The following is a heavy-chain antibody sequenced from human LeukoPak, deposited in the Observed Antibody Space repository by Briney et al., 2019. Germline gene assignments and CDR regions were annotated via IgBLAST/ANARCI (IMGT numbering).Heavy chain of an antibody. J-gene: IGHJ3*02. D-gene: IGHD1-26*01. Sequence: SETLSLTCTVSGGPISNLNYYWSWVRQPAGKGLEWIGRIYASGSTNYNPSLKSRVTISVDTSKNQFSLKLSSVTAADTAVYYCARGGSGSYPLLAFDIWGQGTMVTVSS. CDR2: IYASGST. V-gene: IGHV4-61*02. CDR3: ARGGSGSYPLLAFDI. CDR1: GGPISNLNYY.